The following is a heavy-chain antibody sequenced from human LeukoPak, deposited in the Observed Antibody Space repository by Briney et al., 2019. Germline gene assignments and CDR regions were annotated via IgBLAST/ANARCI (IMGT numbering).Heavy chain of an antibody. V-gene: IGHV3-30-3*01. CDR3: ARDEAYSDGPYGMDV. J-gene: IGHJ6*02. CDR1: GFTFSSYA. D-gene: IGHD2-15*01. Sequence: GRSLRLSCAASGFTFSSYAMHWVRQAPGKGLEWVAVISYDGSNKYYADSVKGRFTISRDNSKNTLYLQMNSLRAEDTAVYYCARDEAYSDGPYGMDVWGQGTTVTVSS. CDR2: ISYDGSNK.